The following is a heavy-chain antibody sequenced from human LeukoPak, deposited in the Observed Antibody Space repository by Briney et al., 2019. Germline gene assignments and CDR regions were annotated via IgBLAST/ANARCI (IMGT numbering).Heavy chain of an antibody. J-gene: IGHJ4*02. CDR3: AKDSCSSNSCPIEY. D-gene: IGHD2-2*01. CDR2: ISYDGSNK. Sequence: PGGPLRLSCAASGFTFSSYGMHWVRQAPGKGLEWVAVISYDGSNKYYADSVKGRFTISRDNSKNTLYLQMNSLRAEDTAVYYCAKDSCSSNSCPIEYWGQGTLVTVSS. V-gene: IGHV3-30*18. CDR1: GFTFSSYG.